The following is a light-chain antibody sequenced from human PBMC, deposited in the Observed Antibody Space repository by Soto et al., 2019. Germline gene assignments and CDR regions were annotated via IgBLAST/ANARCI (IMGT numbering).Light chain of an antibody. CDR3: QQSYSTWLT. J-gene: IGKJ4*01. V-gene: IGKV1-39*01. CDR2: AAS. CDR1: ESIDSY. Sequence: DIPMTQSPSSLSASVGDRVTITCRASESIDSYLNWYQQKPGKAPKLLIYAASSLQSGVPSRFSGSGSGTDFTLTISSLQAEDSATYYCQQSYSTWLTFGGGTKVEIK.